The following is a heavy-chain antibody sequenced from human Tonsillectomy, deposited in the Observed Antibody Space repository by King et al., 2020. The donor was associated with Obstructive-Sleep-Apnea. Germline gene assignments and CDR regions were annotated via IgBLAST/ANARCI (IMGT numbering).Heavy chain of an antibody. D-gene: IGHD2-8*02. CDR3: ARDSLRFGGVSDNGGFDP. CDR1: GYNFIAYG. Sequence: EQLVQSGAEMKKPGSSVKVSCKAFGYNFIAYGISWVRQAPGQGLEWMGWISAYTGNTKYAQKLQGRVTMTTDTSTTTAYLELNSLRSDDTAVYYCARDSLRFGGVSDNGGFDPWGQGTLVTVSS. J-gene: IGHJ5*02. CDR2: ISAYTGNT. V-gene: IGHV1-18*01.